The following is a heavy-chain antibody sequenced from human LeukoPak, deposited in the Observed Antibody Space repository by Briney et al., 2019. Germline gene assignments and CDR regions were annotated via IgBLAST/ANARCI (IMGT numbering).Heavy chain of an antibody. V-gene: IGHV3-21*01. D-gene: IGHD3-22*01. CDR2: ISSSSSYI. Sequence: PGGSLRLSCAASGFTFSSYSMNWVRQAPGKGLEWVSSISSSSSYIYYADSVKGRFTISRDNAKNSLYLKMNSLRAEDTAVYYCARVSPLVVRLSDYWGQGTLVTVSS. CDR3: ARVSPLVVRLSDY. CDR1: GFTFSSYS. J-gene: IGHJ4*02.